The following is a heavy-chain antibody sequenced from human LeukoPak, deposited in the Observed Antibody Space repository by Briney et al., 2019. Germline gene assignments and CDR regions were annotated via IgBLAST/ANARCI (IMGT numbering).Heavy chain of an antibody. D-gene: IGHD3-16*01. J-gene: IGHJ6*03. CDR3: ARANSSPTGLHNYMDV. Sequence: ASETLSLTCAVSGGSITSGGYSWSWIRQPPGKGLEWIGHIHYGGSTFYNPSLKSRITISLDTSKNRFSLKLTSVTAADTAVYYCARANSSPTGLHNYMDVWGKGSTVTVSS. CDR2: IHYGGST. CDR1: GGSITSGGYS. V-gene: IGHV4-30-4*07.